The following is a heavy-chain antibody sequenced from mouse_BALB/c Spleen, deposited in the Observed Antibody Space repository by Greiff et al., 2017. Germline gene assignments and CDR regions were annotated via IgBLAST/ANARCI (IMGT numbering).Heavy chain of an antibody. J-gene: IGHJ4*01. CDR2: ISYSGST. CDR1: GYSITSDYA. D-gene: IGHD1-1*01. CDR3: AREFYYYGSRVYAMDY. Sequence: EVQLVESGPGLVKPSQSLSLTCTVTGYSITSDYAWNWIRQFPGNKLEWMGYISYSGSTSYNPSLKSRISITRDTSKNQFFLQLNSVTTEDTATYYCAREFYYYGSRVYAMDYWGQGTSVTVSS. V-gene: IGHV3-2*02.